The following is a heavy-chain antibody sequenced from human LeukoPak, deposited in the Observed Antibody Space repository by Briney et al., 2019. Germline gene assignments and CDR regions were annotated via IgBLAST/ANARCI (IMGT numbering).Heavy chain of an antibody. CDR2: IYYSGST. CDR3: ARGGDYELDALYY. V-gene: IGHV4-31*03. CDR1: GGSISSGGYY. D-gene: IGHD4-17*01. Sequence: PSETLSLTCTVSGGSISSGGYYWSWIRQHPGKGLEWIGYIYYSGSTYYNPSLKSRVTISVDTSKNQFSLKLSSVTAADTAVYYCARGGDYELDALYYWGQGTLVTVSS. J-gene: IGHJ4*02.